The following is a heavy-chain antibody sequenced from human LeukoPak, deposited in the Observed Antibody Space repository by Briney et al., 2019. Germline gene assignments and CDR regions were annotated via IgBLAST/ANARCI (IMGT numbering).Heavy chain of an antibody. D-gene: IGHD2-15*01. Sequence: GGSLRLSCAASGFTFSSYAMSWVRQAPGKGLEWVSVIYSGGSTYYADSVKGRFTISRDNSKNTLYLQMNSLRAEDTAVYYCAKAGSVGYCSGGSCYSDYWGQGTLVTVSS. J-gene: IGHJ4*02. CDR3: AKAGSVGYCSGGSCYSDY. CDR2: IYSGGST. V-gene: IGHV3-66*01. CDR1: GFTFSSYA.